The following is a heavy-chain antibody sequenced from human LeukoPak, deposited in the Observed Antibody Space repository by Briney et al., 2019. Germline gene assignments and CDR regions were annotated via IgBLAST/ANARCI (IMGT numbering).Heavy chain of an antibody. Sequence: SVKVSCKASGGTSSSYAISWVRQAPGQGLEWMGGIIPIFGTANYAQKFQGRVTITADESTSTAYMELSSLRSEDTAVYYCARNQYSSSAYYYYGMDVWGQGTTVTVSS. J-gene: IGHJ6*02. V-gene: IGHV1-69*01. CDR2: IIPIFGTA. CDR3: ARNQYSSSAYYYYGMDV. D-gene: IGHD6-13*01. CDR1: GGTSSSYA.